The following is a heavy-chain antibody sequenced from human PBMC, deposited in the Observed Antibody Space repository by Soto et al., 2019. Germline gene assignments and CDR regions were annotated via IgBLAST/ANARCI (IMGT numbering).Heavy chain of an antibody. CDR3: AXDITAAGTRYYYYGMDV. V-gene: IGHV3-43*01. CDR2: ISWDGGST. D-gene: IGHD6-13*01. Sequence: PGGSLRLSCAASGFTFDYYTMHWVRQAPGKGLEWVSPISWDGGSTYYADSVKGRFTISRDNSKNSLYLQMNSLRTEDTALYYCAXDITAAGTRYYYYGMDVWGQGTTVTVSS. CDR1: GFTFDYYT. J-gene: IGHJ6*02.